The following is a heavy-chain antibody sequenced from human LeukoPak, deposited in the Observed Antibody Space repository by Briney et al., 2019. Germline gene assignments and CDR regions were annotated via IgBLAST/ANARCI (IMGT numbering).Heavy chain of an antibody. V-gene: IGHV1-2*02. CDR2: INPNSGGT. D-gene: IGHD6-13*01. CDR1: GYTFTGYY. Sequence: ASVKVSCKASGYTFTGYYMHWVRQAPGQGLEWMGWINPNSGGTNYAQKFQGRVTMTRDTSISTAYMELSRLRSDDTAVYYCARDRTYSSSWYRAPRKSWFDPWGQGTLVTVSS. CDR3: ARDRTYSSSWYRAPRKSWFDP. J-gene: IGHJ5*02.